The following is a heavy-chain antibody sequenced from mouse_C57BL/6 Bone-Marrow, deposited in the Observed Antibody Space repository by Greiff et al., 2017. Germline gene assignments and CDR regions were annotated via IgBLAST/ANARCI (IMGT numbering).Heavy chain of an antibody. V-gene: IGHV2-4*01. D-gene: IGHD1-1*01. CDR1: GFSLTSYG. Sequence: VQGVESGPGLVQPSQSLSITCTVSGFSLTSYGVHWVRQPPGKGLEWLGVIWSGGSTDYNAAFISRLSISKDNSKSQVFFKLNSLQADDTAIYYCAKHYGSSPYYFDYWGQGTTLTVSS. J-gene: IGHJ2*01. CDR2: IWSGGST. CDR3: AKHYGSSPYYFDY.